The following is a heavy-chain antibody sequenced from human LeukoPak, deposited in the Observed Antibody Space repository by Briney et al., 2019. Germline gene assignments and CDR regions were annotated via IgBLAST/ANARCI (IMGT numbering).Heavy chain of an antibody. D-gene: IGHD2-21*01. V-gene: IGHV4-59*01. CDR2: IYYSGCT. Sequence: SETLSLTCTVSGGSISSYYWNWIRQPPGKGLEWIGFIYYSGCTNYNPSLKSRVTISVDTSKNQFSLKLSSVTAADTAVYYCARASPGLFDCWGQGTLVTVSS. CDR3: ARASPGLFDC. CDR1: GGSISSYY. J-gene: IGHJ4*02.